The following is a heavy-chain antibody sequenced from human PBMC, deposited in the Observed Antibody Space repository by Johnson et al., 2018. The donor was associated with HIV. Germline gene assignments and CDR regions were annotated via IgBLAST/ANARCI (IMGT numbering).Heavy chain of an antibody. CDR2: IWYYGSNI. CDR3: AREGAAAGPTDAFDI. Sequence: ESGGGVVQPGRSLRLSCAASGFTFSDYYMSWIRQAPGKGLEWVADIWYYGSNIYYAASVKGRFPISRDNSKNTLYLQMNSLRAEDTAVYYCAREGAAAGPTDAFDIWGQGTMVTVSS. CDR1: GFTFSDYY. D-gene: IGHD6-13*01. V-gene: IGHV3-33*01. J-gene: IGHJ3*02.